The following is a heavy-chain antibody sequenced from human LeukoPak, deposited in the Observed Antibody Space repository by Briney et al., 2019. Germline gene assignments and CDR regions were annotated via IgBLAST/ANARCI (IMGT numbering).Heavy chain of an antibody. Sequence: SVKVSCKASGGTFSSYAISWVRQAPGHGLEWMGGIIPIFGTANYAQKFQGRVTITTDESTSTAYMELSSLRSGDTAVYYCARGSPIYYYYYMDVWGKGTTVTVSS. D-gene: IGHD1-26*01. J-gene: IGHJ6*03. V-gene: IGHV1-69*05. CDR2: IIPIFGTA. CDR3: ARGSPIYYYYYMDV. CDR1: GGTFSSYA.